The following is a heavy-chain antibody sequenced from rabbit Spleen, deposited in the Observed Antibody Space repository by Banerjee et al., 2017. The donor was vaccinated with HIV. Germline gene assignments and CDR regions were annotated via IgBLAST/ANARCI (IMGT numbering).Heavy chain of an antibody. CDR2: INIVTGKS. V-gene: IGHV1S40*01. CDR3: ARDLVAIIGWNFNL. J-gene: IGHJ4*01. Sequence: QSLEESGGDLVKPGASLTLTCTASGFSFSSGYDMCWVRQAPGKGLQWIACINIVTGKSVYASWAKGRIIMSRTSSTTVTLQMTSLTVADTATYFCARDLVAIIGWNFNLWGPGTLVTVS. D-gene: IGHD1-1*01. CDR1: GFSFSSGYD.